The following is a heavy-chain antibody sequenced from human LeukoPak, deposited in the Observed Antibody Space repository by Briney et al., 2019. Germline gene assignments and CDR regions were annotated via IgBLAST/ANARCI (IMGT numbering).Heavy chain of an antibody. CDR1: GFTFSSYE. CDR3: ARGYCSSTSCYASFDY. Sequence: GGSLRLSCAASGFTFSSYEMNWVRQAPGKGLEWVSYISSSGSTIYYADSVKGRFTISRDNAKNTLYLQMNSLRAEDTAVYYCARGYCSSTSCYASFDYWGQGTLVTVSS. V-gene: IGHV3-48*03. D-gene: IGHD2-2*01. J-gene: IGHJ4*02. CDR2: ISSSGSTI.